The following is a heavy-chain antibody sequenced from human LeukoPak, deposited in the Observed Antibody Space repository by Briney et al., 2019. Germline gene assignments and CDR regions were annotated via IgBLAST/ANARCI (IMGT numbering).Heavy chain of an antibody. CDR1: GFTFSSYS. J-gene: IGHJ4*02. D-gene: IGHD3-3*01. Sequence: GGSLRLSCAASGFTFSSYSMNWVRQAPGKGLEWVSSISSSSSYIYYADSVKGRFTISRDNAKNSLYLQMNSLRAEDTAVYYCARDYPPTRILGADFDYWAREPWSPSPQ. V-gene: IGHV3-21*01. CDR3: ARDYPPTRILGADFDY. CDR2: ISSSSSYI.